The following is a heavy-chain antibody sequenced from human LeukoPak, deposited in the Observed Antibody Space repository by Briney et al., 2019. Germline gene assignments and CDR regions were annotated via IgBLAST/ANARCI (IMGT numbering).Heavy chain of an antibody. J-gene: IGHJ4*02. CDR3: AKDIQAVAGTFLDY. D-gene: IGHD6-19*01. CDR2: ISSGSTYM. Sequence: GGSLRLSCAASGFTFSSYSMNWVRQAPGKGLEWVSSISSGSTYMYYADSVKGRFTISRDNAQNSMYLQMNSLRAEDTALYYCAKDIQAVAGTFLDYWGQGTLVTVSS. V-gene: IGHV3-21*04. CDR1: GFTFSSYS.